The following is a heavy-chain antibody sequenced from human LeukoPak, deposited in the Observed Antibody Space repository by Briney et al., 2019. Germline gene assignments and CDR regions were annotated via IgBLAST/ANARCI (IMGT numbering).Heavy chain of an antibody. CDR1: GGSISSYY. CDR2: IYYSGST. V-gene: IGHV4-59*08. Sequence: SETLSLTCTVSGGSISSYYWSWIRQPPGKGLEWIGYIYYSGSTNYNPSLKSRVTISVDTSKNQFSLKLSSVTAAGTAVYYCARHEELYYGDYGNLYYYYGMDVWGQGTTVTVSS. CDR3: ARHEELYYGDYGNLYYYYGMDV. D-gene: IGHD4-17*01. J-gene: IGHJ6*02.